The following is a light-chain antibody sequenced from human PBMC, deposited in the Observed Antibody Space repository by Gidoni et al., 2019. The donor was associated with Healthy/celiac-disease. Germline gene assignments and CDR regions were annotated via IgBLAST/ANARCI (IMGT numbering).Light chain of an antibody. J-gene: IGLJ1*01. CDR3: QVWDSSSDHRV. Sequence: SYVPTQPPPVSVAPGKTARITCGANNIGGKSVHWDQQKPGRAPVLVVYDDSDRPSGIPERFSGSNSGNTATLTISRVEAGDEADYYCQVWDSSSDHRVFGTGTKVTVL. CDR1: NIGGKS. V-gene: IGLV3-21*03. CDR2: DDS.